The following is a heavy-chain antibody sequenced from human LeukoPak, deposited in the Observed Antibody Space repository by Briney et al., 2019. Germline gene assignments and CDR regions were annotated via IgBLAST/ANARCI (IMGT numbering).Heavy chain of an antibody. CDR1: GFAFSSYA. D-gene: IGHD5-18*01. CDR3: AKYYSYYVDY. V-gene: IGHV3-23*01. J-gene: IGHJ4*02. Sequence: GGSLRLSCAASGFAFSSYATSWVRQAPGKGLEWVSAISGSGGITYYADSVKGRFTISRDNSKNTVHLQMNSLRAEDTAVYYCAKYYSYYVDYWGQGTLVIVSS. CDR2: ISGSGGIT.